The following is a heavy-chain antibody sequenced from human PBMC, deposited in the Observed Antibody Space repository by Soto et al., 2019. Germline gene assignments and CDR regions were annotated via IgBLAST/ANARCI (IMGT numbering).Heavy chain of an antibody. CDR1: GYTFTSYA. CDR2: INAGNGNT. V-gene: IGHV1-3*01. CDR3: ARGNYFFDY. D-gene: IGHD3-10*01. J-gene: IGHJ4*02. Sequence: QVQLVQSGAEVKKPGASVKVSCKASGYTFTSYAMHWVRQAPGQRLEWMGWINAGNGNTKYSQKFQGSVTTTRDTSASTAYMQLSSLRSEDTAVYYCARGNYFFDYWGQGTLVTVSS.